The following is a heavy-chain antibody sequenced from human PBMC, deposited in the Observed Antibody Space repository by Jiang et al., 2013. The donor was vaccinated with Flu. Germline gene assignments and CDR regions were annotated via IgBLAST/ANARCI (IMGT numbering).Heavy chain of an antibody. Sequence: LSCAASGFTFDDYAMHWVRQAPGKGLEWVSGISWNSGSIGYADSVKGRFTISRDNAKNSLYLQMNSLRAEDTALYYCAKALASKLLWFGEGFGYWGQGTLVTVSS. CDR1: GFTFDDYA. J-gene: IGHJ4*02. D-gene: IGHD3-10*01. CDR2: ISWNSGSI. V-gene: IGHV3-9*01. CDR3: AKALASKLLWFGEGFGY.